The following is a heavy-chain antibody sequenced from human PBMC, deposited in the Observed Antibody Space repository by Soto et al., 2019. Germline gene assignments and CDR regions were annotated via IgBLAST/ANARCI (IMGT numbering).Heavy chain of an antibody. CDR1: GFPFSIYI. D-gene: IGHD3-3*01. CDR2: ITSNTE. J-gene: IGHJ6*02. Sequence: GGSLRLSCAACGFPFSIYIMNWVRQAPGKGLEWVSTITSNTEYYADSVKGRFSISRVNSENTVHLQMNGLRVEDTAVYFCTKEVNYDFWNYFGMDGWGRGTTVTVSS. V-gene: IGHV3-21*04. CDR3: TKEVNYDFWNYFGMDG.